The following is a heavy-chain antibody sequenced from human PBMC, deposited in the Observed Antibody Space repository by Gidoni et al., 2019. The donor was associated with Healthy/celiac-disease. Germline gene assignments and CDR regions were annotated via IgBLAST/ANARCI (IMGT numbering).Heavy chain of an antibody. V-gene: IGHV4-59*01. CDR3: ASLRLSRYCSGGSCPARFDP. CDR2: IYYSGST. Sequence: QVQLQESGPGLVKPSETLSLTWIRQPPGKGLEWFGYIYYSGSTNYNPSLKSRVTISVDTSKNQFSLKLSSVTAADTAVYYCASLRLSRYCSGGSCPARFDPWGQGTLVTVSS. D-gene: IGHD2-15*01. J-gene: IGHJ5*02.